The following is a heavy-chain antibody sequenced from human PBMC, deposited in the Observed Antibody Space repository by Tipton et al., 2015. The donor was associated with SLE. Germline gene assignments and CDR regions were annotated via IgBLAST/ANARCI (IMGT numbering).Heavy chain of an antibody. D-gene: IGHD2-21*01. J-gene: IGHJ4*02. CDR2: IYYSGSSYYSGNT. V-gene: IGHV4-39*07. Sequence: TLSLTCTVPGDSISSTTFYWGWVRQPPGKGLEWIGKIYYSGSSYYSGNTYYNPSLKSRVTISVDASKDQFSLELESVTAADTAVYFCVRLIGQLRPSGDWGQGTLVTVSS. CDR1: GDSISSTTFY. CDR3: VRLIGQLRPSGD.